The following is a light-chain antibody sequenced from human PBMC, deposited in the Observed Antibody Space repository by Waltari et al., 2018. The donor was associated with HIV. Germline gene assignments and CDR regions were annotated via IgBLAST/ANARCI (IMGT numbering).Light chain of an antibody. Sequence: DIVMTQSPDSLAVSLGEWATLNCKSSQSILSTAGNRHYLAWYQQRPGQAPNLLIYWASTRESGVPDRFSGSGSGTDFTLTISSLQAEDVAVYYCQQYYDTPYTFGQGTKLDI. V-gene: IGKV4-1*01. CDR1: QSILSTAGNRHY. CDR3: QQYYDTPYT. J-gene: IGKJ2*01. CDR2: WAS.